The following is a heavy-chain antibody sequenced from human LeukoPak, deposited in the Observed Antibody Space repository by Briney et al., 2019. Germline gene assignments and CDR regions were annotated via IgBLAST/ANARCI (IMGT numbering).Heavy chain of an antibody. CDR2: INPNSGGT. V-gene: IGHV1-2*02. D-gene: IGHD3-16*01. J-gene: IGHJ5*02. CDR1: GYTFTGYY. CDR3: ARDSAVWGSLNWFDP. Sequence: GASVKVSCKASGYTFTGYYMHWVRQAPGQGLEWMGWINPNSGGTNYAQKFQGRVTMTRDTSISTAYMELSRLRSDDTAVYYRARDSAVWGSLNWFDPWGQGTLVTVSS.